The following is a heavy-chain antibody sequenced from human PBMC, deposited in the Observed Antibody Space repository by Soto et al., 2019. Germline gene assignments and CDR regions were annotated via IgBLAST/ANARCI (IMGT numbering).Heavy chain of an antibody. D-gene: IGHD3-3*01. CDR3: ARRIAYDFWSGYIQTQARHKPFDY. Sequence: TLSLTCAVYGGSFSGYYWSWIRQPPGKGLEWIGEINHSGSTNYNPSLKSRVTISVDTSKNQFSLKLSSVTAADTAVYYCARRIAYDFWSGYIQTQARHKPFDYWGQGTLVTVSS. J-gene: IGHJ4*02. V-gene: IGHV4-34*01. CDR1: GGSFSGYY. CDR2: INHSGST.